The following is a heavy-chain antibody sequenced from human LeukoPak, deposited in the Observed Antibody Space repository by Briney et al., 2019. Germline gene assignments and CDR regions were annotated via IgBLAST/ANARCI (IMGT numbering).Heavy chain of an antibody. Sequence: GGSLRPCCAAAGFIFSAYGFRWVRQAPGKGLEWVAIIWYDGSNKYYAYSVKGRFTISRENSKKTLYQQMNSLRAEDTAIYYCGRGRLVGTGPHWFYPWGQGNLVIVSS. V-gene: IGHV3-33*01. CDR1: GFIFSAYG. D-gene: IGHD1-1*01. CDR2: IWYDGSNK. CDR3: GRGRLVGTGPHWFYP. J-gene: IGHJ5*02.